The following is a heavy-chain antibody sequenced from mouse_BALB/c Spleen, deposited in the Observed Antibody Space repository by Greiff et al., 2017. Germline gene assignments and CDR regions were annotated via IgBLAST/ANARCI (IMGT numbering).Heavy chain of an antibody. D-gene: IGHD3-1*01. V-gene: IGHV3-6*02. CDR3: AREELSGCDY. J-gene: IGHJ2*01. CDR2: ISYDGSN. Sequence: EVKLQESGPGLVKPSQSLSLTCSVTGYSITSGYYWNWIRQFPGNKLEWMGYISYDGSNNYNPSLKNRISITRDTSKNQFFLKLNSVTTEDTATYYCAREELSGCDYWGQGTTLTVSS. CDR1: GYSITSGYY.